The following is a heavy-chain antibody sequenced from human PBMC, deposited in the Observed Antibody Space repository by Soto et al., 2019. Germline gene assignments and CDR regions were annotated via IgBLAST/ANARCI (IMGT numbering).Heavy chain of an antibody. V-gene: IGHV1-69*13. CDR1: GGTFSSYA. Sequence: SVTVSCKASGGTFSSYAISWVRQAPGQGLEWMGGIIPIFGTANYAQKFQGRVTITADESTSTAYMELSSLRSEDTAVYYCASYGYDFWSGYYRPDYYYGMDVWGQGTTVTVS. CDR3: ASYGYDFWSGYYRPDYYYGMDV. D-gene: IGHD3-3*01. CDR2: IIPIFGTA. J-gene: IGHJ6*02.